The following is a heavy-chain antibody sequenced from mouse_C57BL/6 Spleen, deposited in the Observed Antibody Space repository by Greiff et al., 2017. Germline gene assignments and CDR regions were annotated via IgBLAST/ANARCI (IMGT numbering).Heavy chain of an antibody. CDR3: TVYYYGSRYYAMDD. Sequence: EVQLVESGAELVRPGASVKLSCTASGYNIKSYCMHWVKQRPEQGLEWIGGIDPADGDTEYAPKFQGKATMTADTSSNTAYLQLSSLTSEDTAVYYCTVYYYGSRYYAMDDWGQGTSVTVSS. V-gene: IGHV14-1*01. CDR2: IDPADGDT. J-gene: IGHJ4*01. CDR1: GYNIKSYC. D-gene: IGHD1-1*01.